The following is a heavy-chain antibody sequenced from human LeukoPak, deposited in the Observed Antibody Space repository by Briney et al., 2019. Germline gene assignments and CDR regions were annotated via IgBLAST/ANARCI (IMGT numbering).Heavy chain of an antibody. V-gene: IGHV1-2*02. CDR3: ARERGYSGYDYGDYYFDY. Sequence: ASVKVSCKASGYTFTGYYMHWVRQAPGQGLEWMGWINPNSGGTNYAQKFQGRVTMTRDTSISTAYMELSRLRSDDTAVYYCARERGYSGYDYGDYYFDYWGQGTLVTVSS. CDR1: GYTFTGYY. D-gene: IGHD5-12*01. J-gene: IGHJ4*02. CDR2: INPNSGGT.